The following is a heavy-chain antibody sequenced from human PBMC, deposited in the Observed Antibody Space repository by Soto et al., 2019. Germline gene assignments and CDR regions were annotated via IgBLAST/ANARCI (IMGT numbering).Heavy chain of an antibody. CDR2: INAGNGNT. CDR3: ARDVLVPAGSYNWFDP. D-gene: IGHD2-2*01. J-gene: IGHJ5*02. V-gene: IGHV1-3*01. CDR1: GYTFTSYA. Sequence: VASVKVSCKASGYTFTSYAMHWVRQAPGQRLEWMGWINAGNGNTKYSQKFQGRVTITRDTSASTAYMELSSLRSEDTAVYYCARDVLVPAGSYNWFDPWGQGTLVTVSS.